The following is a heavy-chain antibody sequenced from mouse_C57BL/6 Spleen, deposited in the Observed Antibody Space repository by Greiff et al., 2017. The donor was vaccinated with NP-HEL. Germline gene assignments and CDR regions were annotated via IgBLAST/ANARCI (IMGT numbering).Heavy chain of an antibody. CDR3: ASTYYDYDGAS. CDR2: INPYNGGT. CDR1: GYTFTDYY. J-gene: IGHJ3*01. Sequence: EVQLQESGPVLVKPGASVKMSCKASGYTFTDYYMNWVKQSHGKSLEWIGVINPYNGGTSYNQKFKGKATLTVDKSSSTAYMELNSLTSEDSAVYYCASTYYDYDGASWGQGTLVTVSA. V-gene: IGHV1-19*01. D-gene: IGHD2-4*01.